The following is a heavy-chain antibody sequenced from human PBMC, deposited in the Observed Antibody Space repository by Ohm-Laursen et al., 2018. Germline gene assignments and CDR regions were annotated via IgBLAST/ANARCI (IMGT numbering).Heavy chain of an antibody. V-gene: IGHV3-69-1*02. CDR3: ARGDLHDYGDPQGFVY. CDR2: INTAGTI. Sequence: SLRLSCSAFGFTFSDFSMTWSRQAPGRGLVPVSIINTAGTIWYADSVKGRFTVSRDNAKNSLHLQMNNLRADDTAVYYCARGDLHDYGDPQGFVYWGQGTLVTVSS. CDR1: GFTFSDFS. D-gene: IGHD4-17*01. J-gene: IGHJ4*02.